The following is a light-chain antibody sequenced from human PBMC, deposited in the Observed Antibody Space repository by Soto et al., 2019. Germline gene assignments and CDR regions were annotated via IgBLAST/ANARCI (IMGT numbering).Light chain of an antibody. CDR3: KQYNNWPPT. Sequence: EIVMTQSPATLSVSPGERATLSCRASQSGSGNLAWYQQKPGQAPSLLIYGASTRATGIPARFSGSVSGTEFTLTISGLQAEDFAVYYCKQYNNWPPTFGQGTQAELK. V-gene: IGKV3D-15*01. CDR2: GAS. J-gene: IGKJ1*01. CDR1: QSGSGN.